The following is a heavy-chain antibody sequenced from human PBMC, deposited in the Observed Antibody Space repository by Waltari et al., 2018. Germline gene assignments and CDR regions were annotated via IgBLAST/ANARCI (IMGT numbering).Heavy chain of an antibody. D-gene: IGHD5-18*01. CDR3: AREEDTADY. CDR2: ISSSRSYI. Sequence: EVQLVESGGGLVKPGGSLRLSCAASGFTFSSSSMNWVRPAPGKGLEWVSSISSSRSYIYDADSVKGRFTISRDNAKNSLYLQMNSLRAEDTAVYYCAREEDTADYWGQGTLVTVSS. V-gene: IGHV3-21*01. CDR1: GFTFSSSS. J-gene: IGHJ4*02.